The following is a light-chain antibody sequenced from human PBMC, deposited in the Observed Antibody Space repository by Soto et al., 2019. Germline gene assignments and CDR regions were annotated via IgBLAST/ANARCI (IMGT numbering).Light chain of an antibody. CDR2: DVS. V-gene: IGLV2-14*03. J-gene: IGLJ1*01. CDR1: SSDVGRYNY. Sequence: QSALTQPASVSGSPGQSITISCTGTSSDVGRYNYVSWYQQYPGKAPKLMLYDVSKRPSGVADRFAGSKSGNTASLTISGLQPEDEADYYCISYRSSSTYVFGTGTKLTVL. CDR3: ISYRSSSTYV.